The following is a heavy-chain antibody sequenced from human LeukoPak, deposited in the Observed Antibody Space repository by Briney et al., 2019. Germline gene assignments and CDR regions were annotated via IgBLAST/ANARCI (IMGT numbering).Heavy chain of an antibody. CDR1: GFTFSNAW. V-gene: IGHV3-15*07. CDR3: ATDFYDST. D-gene: IGHD3-22*01. CDR2: IRSNSDGGTI. J-gene: IGHJ5*02. Sequence: GGSLRLSCATSGFTFSNAWMNWVRQAPGKGLEWVGRIRSNSDGGTIDYAAPVKGRFTLSRDDSKTTLYLQMNSLQTEDTAVYYCATDFYDSTWGQGTLVTVSA.